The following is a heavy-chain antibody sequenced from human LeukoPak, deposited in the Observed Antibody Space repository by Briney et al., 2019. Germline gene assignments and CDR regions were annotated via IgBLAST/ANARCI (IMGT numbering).Heavy chain of an antibody. Sequence: PSETLSLTCTVSVGSMSSSNYFWVWTRQPPGKGLEWIGSVYYSGSSYYTSSLKSRVIISVDTTKNQFSLKLSSVTAADTAVYHCARHVRYYGMDVWGQGATVTVSS. J-gene: IGHJ6*02. CDR3: ARHVRYYGMDV. V-gene: IGHV4-39*01. CDR1: VGSMSSSNYF. CDR2: VYYSGSS. D-gene: IGHD2-15*01.